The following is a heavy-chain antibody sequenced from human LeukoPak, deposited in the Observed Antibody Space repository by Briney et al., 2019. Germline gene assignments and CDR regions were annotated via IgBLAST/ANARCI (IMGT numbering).Heavy chain of an antibody. CDR3: AKDHLRWARDNWYYFDY. V-gene: IGHV3-23*01. CDR1: GFTFSSYA. Sequence: GGSLRLSCAASGFTFSSYAMSWVRQAPGKGLEWVSAISGSGGSTYYADSVQGRFTITRDNSKNTLYLQMNSLRAADTAVYYCAKDHLRWARDNWYYFDYWGQGTLVTVSS. D-gene: IGHD3-3*01. CDR2: ISGSGGST. J-gene: IGHJ4*02.